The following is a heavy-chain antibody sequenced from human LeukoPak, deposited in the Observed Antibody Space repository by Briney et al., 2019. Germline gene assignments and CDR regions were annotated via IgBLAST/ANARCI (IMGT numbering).Heavy chain of an antibody. CDR2: ISSSSSYI. CDR3: ARDDPIYGDPTD. Sequence: GGSLRLSCAASGFTFSSYSMNWVRQAPGKGLEWVSSISSSSSYIYYADSVKGRFTISRDNAKNSLYLQMNSLRAEDTAVYYCARDDPIYGDPTDWGQGTLVTVSS. D-gene: IGHD4-17*01. V-gene: IGHV3-21*01. J-gene: IGHJ4*02. CDR1: GFTFSSYS.